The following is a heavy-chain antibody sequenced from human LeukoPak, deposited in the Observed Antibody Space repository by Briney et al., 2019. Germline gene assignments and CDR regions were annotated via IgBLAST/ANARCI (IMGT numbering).Heavy chain of an antibody. Sequence: GGSLRLSCAVSGITLSNYGMSWVRQAPGKGREWVAGISGSGGGTNYADSVKGRFTISRDNPKNTLYLQMNSLGAEDTAVYFCAKRGVVIRVILVGFHKEAYYFDSWGQGALVTVSS. CDR3: AKRGVVIRVILVGFHKEAYYFDS. V-gene: IGHV3-23*01. D-gene: IGHD3-22*01. CDR2: ISGSGGGT. J-gene: IGHJ4*02. CDR1: GITLSNYG.